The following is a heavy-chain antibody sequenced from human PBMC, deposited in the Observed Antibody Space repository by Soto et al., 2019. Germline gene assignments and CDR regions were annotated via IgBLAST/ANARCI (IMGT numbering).Heavy chain of an antibody. CDR3: ARDIVVVVAATVSHWFDP. CDR1: GFTFSDYY. CDR2: ISSSSSYT. V-gene: IGHV3-11*06. Sequence: LRLSCAASGFTFSDYYMSWIRQAPGKGLEWVSYISSSSSYTNYADSVKGRFTISRDNTKNSLYLQMNSLRAEDTAVYYCARDIVVVVAATVSHWFDPWGQGTLVTVSS. J-gene: IGHJ5*02. D-gene: IGHD2-15*01.